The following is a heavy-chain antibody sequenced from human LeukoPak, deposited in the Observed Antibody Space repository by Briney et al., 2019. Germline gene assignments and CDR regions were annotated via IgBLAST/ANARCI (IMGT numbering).Heavy chain of an antibody. CDR1: GFTFSSFG. D-gene: IGHD5-24*01. V-gene: IGHV3-23*01. Sequence: PGGTLRLSCAASGFTFSSFGMSWVRQAPGKGLEWVSSISGSGGRTYYTDSVKGRFTISRDNSKNTLYLQMNSLRAEDTAVYYCAKDQRSLRKKMASDLDYWGQGTLVTVSS. J-gene: IGHJ4*02. CDR3: AKDQRSLRKKMASDLDY. CDR2: ISGSGGRT.